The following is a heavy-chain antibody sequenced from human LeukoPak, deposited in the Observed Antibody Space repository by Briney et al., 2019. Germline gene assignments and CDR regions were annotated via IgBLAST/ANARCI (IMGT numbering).Heavy chain of an antibody. CDR3: ARALKYSSGWYVGPSGAFDI. J-gene: IGHJ3*02. CDR1: GGSISSYY. D-gene: IGHD6-19*01. V-gene: IGHV4-59*01. Sequence: SETLSLTCTVSGGSISSYYWSWIRQPPGKGLEWIGYIYYSGSTNYNPSLKSRVTISVDTSKNQFSLKLSSVTAADTAVYYCARALKYSSGWYVGPSGAFDIWGQGSMVTVSS. CDR2: IYYSGST.